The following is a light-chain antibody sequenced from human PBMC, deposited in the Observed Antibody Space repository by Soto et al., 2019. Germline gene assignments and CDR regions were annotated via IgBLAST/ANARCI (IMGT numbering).Light chain of an antibody. J-gene: IGKJ3*01. CDR3: QQYYSTPPT. CDR2: WAS. CDR1: QSVLYSSNNKNY. V-gene: IGKV4-1*01. Sequence: DIVMTQSPDSLAVSLGERATIHCKSSQSVLYSSNNKNYLAWYQQKPGQPPKLLIYWASTRESGVPDRFSGSGSGTDFTLTISSLQAEDGAVYYCQQYYSTPPTFGPGTKVDIK.